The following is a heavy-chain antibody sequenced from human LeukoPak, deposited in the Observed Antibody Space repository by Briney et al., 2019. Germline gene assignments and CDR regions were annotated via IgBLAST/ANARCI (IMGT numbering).Heavy chain of an antibody. CDR3: ARRAHNSVYFDY. CDR2: IYYSGSS. D-gene: IGHD5-24*01. Sequence: SETLSLTCTVSGGSISSGSYHWGWIRQPPGKGLEWIGSIYYSGSSYYNPSLKSRVTISVDTSKNQFSLKLSSVTAADTAVYYCARRAHNSVYFDYWGQGTLVTVSS. J-gene: IGHJ4*02. CDR1: GGSISSGSYH. V-gene: IGHV4-39*01.